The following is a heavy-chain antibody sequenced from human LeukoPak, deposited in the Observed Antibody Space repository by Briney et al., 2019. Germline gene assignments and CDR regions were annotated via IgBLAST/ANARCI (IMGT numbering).Heavy chain of an antibody. J-gene: IGHJ5*02. CDR1: GGSFSGYY. CDR2: INHSGST. D-gene: IGHD3-16*01. CDR3: ARDKDLGWFDP. Sequence: TSETLSLTCAVYGGSFSGYYWSWIRQPPGKGLEWIGEINHSGSTNYNPSLKSRVTISVDTSKNQFSLKLSSVIAADTAVYYCARDKDLGWFDPWGQGTLVTVSS. V-gene: IGHV4-34*01.